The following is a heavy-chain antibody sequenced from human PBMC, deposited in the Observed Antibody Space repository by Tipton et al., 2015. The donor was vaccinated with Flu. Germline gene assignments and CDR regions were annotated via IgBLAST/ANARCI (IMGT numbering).Heavy chain of an antibody. CDR1: GASIYSSSYY. CDR2: IFYSGST. Sequence: TLSLTCTVSGASIYSSSYYWGWIRQPPGKGLEWIGSIFYSGSTYYNPSIKSRVSIAIDTSKNQFSLRMNSVTAADSAVYYCARDFHLTSNWFDPWGQGTLVTVSS. CDR3: ARDFHLTSNWFDP. J-gene: IGHJ5*02. V-gene: IGHV4-39*07.